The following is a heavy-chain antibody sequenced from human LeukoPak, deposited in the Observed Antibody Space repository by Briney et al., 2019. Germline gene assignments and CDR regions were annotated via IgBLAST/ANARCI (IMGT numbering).Heavy chain of an antibody. CDR2: IYYTGST. V-gene: IGHV4-39*01. CDR1: GGSISNSDFY. CDR3: ARRGHSSSPEIDTFHV. D-gene: IGHD3-22*01. Sequence: PSETLSLTCTVSGGSISNSDFYWGWIRQPPGKGLEWIGSIYYTGSTNNNPSLESRVTLSIAPSKNQFFLSMVSVTAADTDVYYCARRGHSSSPEIDTFHVWGKGTMVIVSS. J-gene: IGHJ3*01.